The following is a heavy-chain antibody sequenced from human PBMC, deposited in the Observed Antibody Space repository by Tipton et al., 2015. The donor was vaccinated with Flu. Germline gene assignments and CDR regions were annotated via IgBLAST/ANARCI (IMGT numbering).Heavy chain of an antibody. CDR1: GDSISSDFY. Sequence: LRLSCAVSGDSISSDFYWAWIRQFPGKGLEWIGTVSRTGSTIYNPSLKSRVTISIDTSKNQFSLELRSVTAADMAVYYCARRDFSNYVSDPKNWFDRWGQGALVTVSS. D-gene: IGHD4-11*01. J-gene: IGHJ5*02. V-gene: IGHV4-38-2*01. CDR3: ARRDFSNYVSDPKNWFDR. CDR2: VSRTGST.